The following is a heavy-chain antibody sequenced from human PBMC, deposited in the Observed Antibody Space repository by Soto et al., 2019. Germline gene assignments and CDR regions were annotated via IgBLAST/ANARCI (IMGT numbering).Heavy chain of an antibody. CDR1: GFTFSSYS. D-gene: IGHD5-12*01. CDR3: ARDQGGLAGRLDP. J-gene: IGHJ5*02. CDR2: ISSSSSYI. V-gene: IGHV3-21*01. Sequence: EVQLVESGGGLVKPGGSLRLSCAASGFTFSSYSMNWVRQAPGKGLEWVSSISSSSSYIYYADSVKGRFTISRDNAKNSLYLQMNSLRAEDTAVYYCARDQGGLAGRLDPWGQGTLVTVSS.